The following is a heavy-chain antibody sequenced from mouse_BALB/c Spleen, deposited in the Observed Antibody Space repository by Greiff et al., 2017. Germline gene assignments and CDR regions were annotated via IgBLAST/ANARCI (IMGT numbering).Heavy chain of an antibody. CDR3: ARSGTGAMDY. CDR1: GFTFSDYY. CDR2: ISDGGSYT. Sequence: EVKVVESGGGLVKPGGSLKLSCAASGFTFSDYYMYWVRQTPEKRLEWVATISDGGSYTYYPDSVKGRFTISRDNAKNNLYLQMSSLKSEDTAMYYCARSGTGAMDYWGQGTSVTVSS. D-gene: IGHD4-1*01. V-gene: IGHV5-4*02. J-gene: IGHJ4*01.